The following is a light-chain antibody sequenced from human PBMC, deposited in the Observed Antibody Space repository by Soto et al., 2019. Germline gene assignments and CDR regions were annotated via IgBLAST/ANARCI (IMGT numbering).Light chain of an antibody. J-gene: IGKJ1*01. CDR2: WAS. CDR3: QHRFSWPPA. V-gene: IGKV4-1*01. Sequence: IAVTQSPDSLAVSLGERATINCKSSQSVFSASNYQNYLSWYQQKPGRPPKLLIFWASTRASGVPDRFRGSGSGTDFTLTISNLQPEDVAVYYCQHRFSWPPAFGQGTKVEIK. CDR1: QSVFSASNYQNY.